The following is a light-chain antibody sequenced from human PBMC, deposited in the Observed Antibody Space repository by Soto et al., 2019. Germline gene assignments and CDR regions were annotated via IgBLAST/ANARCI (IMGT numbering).Light chain of an antibody. CDR2: KAS. Sequence: DIQMTQSPSSLSASVGDRVTITCQASQDISNYLNWYQQKPGKAPKLLIYKASTLKSGVPSRFSGSGSGTEFTLTISSLQPDDFATYYCQQLNSYPITFGQGTRLEI. J-gene: IGKJ5*01. V-gene: IGKV1-5*03. CDR3: QQLNSYPIT. CDR1: QDISNY.